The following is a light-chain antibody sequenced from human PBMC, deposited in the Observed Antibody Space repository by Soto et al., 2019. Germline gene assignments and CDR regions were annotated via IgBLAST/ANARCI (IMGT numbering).Light chain of an antibody. Sequence: EIVMTQSPATLSVSPGERATLSCRASQSVNSNLGWYQQKPGQAPRLLIYGASTRATGISARFSGSGSGTEFTLTISSIQSEDSAVYYCQQYNNWPPFTFGQGTRLEIK. CDR1: QSVNSN. V-gene: IGKV3-15*01. J-gene: IGKJ5*01. CDR3: QQYNNWPPFT. CDR2: GAS.